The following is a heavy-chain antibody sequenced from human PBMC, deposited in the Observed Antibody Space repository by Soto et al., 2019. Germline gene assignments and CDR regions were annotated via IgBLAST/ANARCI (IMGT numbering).Heavy chain of an antibody. CDR3: AKGLAPTPPRFSRGEDAFVI. CDR1: GFTFSSYG. CDR2: ISYDGSNK. V-gene: IGHV3-30*18. Sequence: GGSLRLSCAASGFTFSSYGMHWVRQAPGKGLEWVAAISYDGSNKCYADSVKGRFTISRDNSKNTLYLQMNSLRAEDTAVYYCAKGLAPTPPRFSRGEDAFVIWGQGTMVPVPS. J-gene: IGHJ3*02. D-gene: IGHD2-2*01.